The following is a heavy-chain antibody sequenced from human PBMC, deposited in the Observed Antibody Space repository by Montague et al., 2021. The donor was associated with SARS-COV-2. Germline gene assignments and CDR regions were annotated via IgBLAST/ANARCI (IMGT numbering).Heavy chain of an antibody. CDR3: ARARAARSITIFGVGNPAIRYYYCMDV. Sequence: SETLSLTCAVYGGSFSGYYWSWIRQPPGKGLEWIGGIDTSGSTYYNPSLKSRVTISVDTSKNQFSLKPSSVTAADTAVYYCARARAARSITIFGVGNPAIRYYYCMDVWGKGTTVTVSS. V-gene: IGHV4-34*01. CDR1: GGSFSGYY. CDR2: IDTSGST. J-gene: IGHJ6*03. D-gene: IGHD3-3*01.